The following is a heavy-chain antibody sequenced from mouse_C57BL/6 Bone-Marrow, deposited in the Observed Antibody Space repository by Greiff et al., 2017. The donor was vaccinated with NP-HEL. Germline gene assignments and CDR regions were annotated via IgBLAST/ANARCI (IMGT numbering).Heavy chain of an antibody. CDR1: GFTFSSYA. J-gene: IGHJ1*03. V-gene: IGHV5-4*03. Sequence: EVKLMESGGGLVKPGGSLKLSCAASGFTFSSYAMSWVRQTPEKRLEWVATISDGGSYTYYLDNVKGRFTISRDNAKNNLYLQMSHLKSEDTAMYYCARVYGSSSYWYFDVWGTGTTVTVSS. D-gene: IGHD1-1*01. CDR3: ARVYGSSSYWYFDV. CDR2: ISDGGSYT.